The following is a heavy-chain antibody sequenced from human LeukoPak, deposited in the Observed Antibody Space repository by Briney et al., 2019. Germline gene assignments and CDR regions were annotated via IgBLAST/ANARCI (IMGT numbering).Heavy chain of an antibody. V-gene: IGHV4-59*01. D-gene: IGHD3-22*01. J-gene: IGHJ3*02. CDR1: XX. Sequence: XXWXWIRQPPGKGLEWIGYIYYSGSTNYNPSLKSRVTISVDTSKNQFSLKLSSVTAADTAVYYCARDWGPYDSSGNPLPLYAFDIWGQGTMVTVSS. CDR2: IYYSGST. CDR3: ARDWGPYDSSGNPLPLYAFDI.